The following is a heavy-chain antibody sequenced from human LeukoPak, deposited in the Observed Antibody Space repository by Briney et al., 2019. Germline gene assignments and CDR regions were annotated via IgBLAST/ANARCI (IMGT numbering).Heavy chain of an antibody. CDR1: GYSFSNYW. Sequence: GESLKISCQASGYSFSNYWIGWVRQMPGKGLEYMGIIYPGDSDSRYSPSFRGQVTFSVDKSITNAYLQWSTLNVSDTAMYYCARFGSGSPRYKWFDPWGQGTLVTVSS. D-gene: IGHD3-10*01. CDR3: ARFGSGSPRYKWFDP. CDR2: IYPGDSDS. J-gene: IGHJ5*02. V-gene: IGHV5-51*01.